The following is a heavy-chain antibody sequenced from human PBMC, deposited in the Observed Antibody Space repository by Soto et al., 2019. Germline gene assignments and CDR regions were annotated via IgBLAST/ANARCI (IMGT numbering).Heavy chain of an antibody. V-gene: IGHV6-1*01. D-gene: IGHD3-22*01. J-gene: IGHJ4*02. CDR1: GDSVSSNSAA. CDR3: ARESPPESTFYDSSVYYPALDD. Sequence: PSHTLSLTCAISGDSVSSNSAAWNWIRQSPSRGLEWLGRTYYRSKWYNDYAVSVKSRITINPDTSKNQFSLQLNSVTPEDTAVYYGARESPPESTFYDSSVYYPALDDSGQGSLGTVSS. CDR2: TYYRSKWYN.